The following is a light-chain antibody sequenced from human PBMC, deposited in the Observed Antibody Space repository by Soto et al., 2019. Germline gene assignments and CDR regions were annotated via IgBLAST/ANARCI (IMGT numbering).Light chain of an antibody. CDR3: QQRTNRRLT. Sequence: EIVLTQSPATLSLSPGERVTLSCRASQSVSSHLTWYQHKPGQAPRLLIYDSSNRATGIPARFSGSGSGTDFTLTSISLELEDFAVYNCQQRTNRRLTFGGGTKVEIK. J-gene: IGKJ4*01. CDR1: QSVSSH. V-gene: IGKV3-11*01. CDR2: DSS.